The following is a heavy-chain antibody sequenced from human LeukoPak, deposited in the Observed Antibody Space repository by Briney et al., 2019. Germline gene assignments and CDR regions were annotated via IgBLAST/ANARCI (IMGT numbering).Heavy chain of an antibody. CDR1: GGSISSYC. CDR2: INRSGNT. J-gene: IGHJ4*02. CDR3: ARLKGSWSIDY. V-gene: IGHV4-59*04. Sequence: PSETLSLTCTVSGGSISSYCWGWIRQPPGKGLEWIGNINRSGNTYYHPSLKSRITISIDTSKNQFSLKVSSVTAADTAVYYCARLKGSWSIDYWGQGTLVTVSS. D-gene: IGHD6-13*01.